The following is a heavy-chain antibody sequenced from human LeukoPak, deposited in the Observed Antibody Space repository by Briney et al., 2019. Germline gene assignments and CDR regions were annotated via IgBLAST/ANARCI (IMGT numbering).Heavy chain of an antibody. J-gene: IGHJ4*02. CDR3: AKDDRSTVTPFFDY. CDR2: ISGSGGST. V-gene: IGHV3-23*01. CDR1: GFTLSSYA. Sequence: PGGSLRLSCAASGFTLSSYAMSWVRQAPGEGLEWGSAISGSGGSTYYADSVKGRFTISRDNSKNTLYLQMNSLRAEDTAVYYCAKDDRSTVTPFFDYWGQGTLVTVSS. D-gene: IGHD4-17*01.